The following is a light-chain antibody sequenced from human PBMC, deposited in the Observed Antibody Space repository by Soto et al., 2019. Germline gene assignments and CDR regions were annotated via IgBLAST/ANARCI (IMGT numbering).Light chain of an antibody. CDR3: SSYTSSSTWV. Sequence: QSALTQPASVSGSAGQSITISCSGTMRDVGAYNLVSWYQQHPGTAPKLMIYEVINRPSGVSDRLSGSKSGNTASLTISGLQAEDEADYYCSSYTSSSTWVFGGGTKVTVL. V-gene: IGLV2-14*01. CDR2: EVI. J-gene: IGLJ3*02. CDR1: MRDVGAYNL.